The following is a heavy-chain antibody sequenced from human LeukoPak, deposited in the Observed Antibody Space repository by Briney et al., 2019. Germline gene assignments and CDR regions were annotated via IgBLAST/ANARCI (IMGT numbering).Heavy chain of an antibody. CDR3: ARGSYDSSGYYRTPARY. J-gene: IGHJ4*02. Sequence: PSETLSLTCAVYGGSFSGYYWSWIRQPPGKGLEWIGEINHSGSTNYNPSLKSRVTISVDTSKNQFSLKPSSVTAADTAVYYCARGSYDSSGYYRTPARYWGQGTLVTVSS. CDR2: INHSGST. V-gene: IGHV4-34*01. D-gene: IGHD3-22*01. CDR1: GGSFSGYY.